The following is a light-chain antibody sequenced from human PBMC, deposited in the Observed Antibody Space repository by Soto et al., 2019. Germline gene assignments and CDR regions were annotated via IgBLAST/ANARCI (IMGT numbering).Light chain of an antibody. CDR2: GAS. V-gene: IGKV3-20*01. J-gene: IGKJ2*01. Sequence: EIVLTQSPGTLSLSTGERATLSCRASQSVSSNYLTWYQQKPGQAPRLLIYGASSRATGIPDRFSGSGSGTDFTLTISRLEPEDFAVYYCQQYGSSLYTFGQGTQLQSK. CDR1: QSVSSNY. CDR3: QQYGSSLYT.